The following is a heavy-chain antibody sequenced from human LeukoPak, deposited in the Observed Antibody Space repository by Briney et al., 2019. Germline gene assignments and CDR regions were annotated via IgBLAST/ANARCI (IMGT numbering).Heavy chain of an antibody. D-gene: IGHD2-2*01. V-gene: IGHV4-38-2*02. J-gene: IGHJ6*03. CDR3: ARREYQLLSYYYYYYMDV. CDR1: SYSISSGYY. Sequence: SETLSLTCTVSSYSISSGYYWGWIRQPPGKGLEWIGSIYHSGSTYYNPSLKSRVTISVDTSKNQFSLKLSSVTAADTAVYYCARREYQLLSYYYYYYMDVWGKGTTVTISS. CDR2: IYHSGST.